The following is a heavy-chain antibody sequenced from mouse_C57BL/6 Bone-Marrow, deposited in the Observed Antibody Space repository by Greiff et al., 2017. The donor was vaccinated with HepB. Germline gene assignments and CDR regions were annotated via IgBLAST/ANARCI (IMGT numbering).Heavy chain of an antibody. V-gene: IGHV5-17*01. J-gene: IGHJ3*01. Sequence: DVQLVESGGGLVKPGGSLKLSCAASGFTFSDYGMHWVRQAPEKGLEWVAYISSGSSTIYYADTVKGRFTISRDNAKNTLFLQMTSLRSEDTAMYYCARWVLWFAYWGQGTLVTVSA. CDR2: ISSGSSTI. CDR3: ARWVLWFAY. CDR1: GFTFSDYG.